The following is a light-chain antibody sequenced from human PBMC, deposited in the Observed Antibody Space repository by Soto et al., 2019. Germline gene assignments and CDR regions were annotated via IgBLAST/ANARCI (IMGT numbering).Light chain of an antibody. CDR2: GAS. CDR3: QQYDSSPLT. Sequence: EIVLTQSPGTLSLSPGERATLSCRASQSISSSFLAWYQQKAGQAPRLLIYGASSRATGIPDRFSGSGSGTDFTLTISRLEPEDFAVYYCQQYDSSPLTFGVGTKVEIK. CDR1: QSISSSF. V-gene: IGKV3-20*01. J-gene: IGKJ4*01.